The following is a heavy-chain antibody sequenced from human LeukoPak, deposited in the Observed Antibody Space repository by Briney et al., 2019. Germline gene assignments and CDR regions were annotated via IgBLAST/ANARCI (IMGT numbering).Heavy chain of an antibody. CDR3: ARGAKAF. J-gene: IGHJ4*02. Sequence: GASVNVSCKESGYNFTDDYIHWSRQAPGQGLEWMGWINPETGDTNYAQKFQDRVTLTRDTSLITFYMEVTSLRSDDTAIYYCARGAKAFWGQGTLVTVSS. V-gene: IGHV1-2*02. CDR1: GYNFTDDY. CDR2: INPETGDT.